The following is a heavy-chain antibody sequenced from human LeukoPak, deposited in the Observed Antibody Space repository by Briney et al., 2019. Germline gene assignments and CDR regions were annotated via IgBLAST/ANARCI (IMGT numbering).Heavy chain of an antibody. CDR3: ARDYDSSGC. J-gene: IGHJ4*02. D-gene: IGHD3-22*01. Sequence: ASVKLSCKASGYTFTSYDINWVRQATGQGLEWMGWMNPNSGNTGYAQKFQGRVTMTRNTSISTAYIELSGLRSEDTAVYYCARDYDSSGCWGQGTLVTVSS. CDR2: MNPNSGNT. V-gene: IGHV1-8*01. CDR1: GYTFTSYD.